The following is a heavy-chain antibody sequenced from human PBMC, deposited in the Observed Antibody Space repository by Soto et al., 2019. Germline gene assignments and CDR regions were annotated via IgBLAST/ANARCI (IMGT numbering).Heavy chain of an antibody. Sequence: PSETLSLTCTVSGGSIRNVYWSWIRQSPGKRLEWIGFIFHGGNAKYNPSLKSRVTISVDTSKNQFSLSLDSVTAADTAVYYCARGRGSSSSYYWGQGTLVTVSS. CDR3: ARGRGSSSSYY. D-gene: IGHD6-6*01. CDR1: GGSIRNVY. CDR2: IFHGGNA. V-gene: IGHV4-59*12. J-gene: IGHJ4*02.